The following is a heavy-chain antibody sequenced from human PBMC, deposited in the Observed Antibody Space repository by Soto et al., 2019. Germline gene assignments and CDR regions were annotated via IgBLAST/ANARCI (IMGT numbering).Heavy chain of an antibody. V-gene: IGHV1-18*04. J-gene: IGHJ5*02. CDR1: DYTFTTYG. CDR2: ISAYNGNT. D-gene: IGHD3-16*02. Sequence: EASVKVSCKASDYTFTTYGISWVRQAPGQGLEWMGWISAYNGNTNYAQKLQGRVTMTTDTSTSTAYMELRSLRSDDTAVYYCARVSLALEGWFDPWGQGTLVTVSS. CDR3: ARVSLALEGWFDP.